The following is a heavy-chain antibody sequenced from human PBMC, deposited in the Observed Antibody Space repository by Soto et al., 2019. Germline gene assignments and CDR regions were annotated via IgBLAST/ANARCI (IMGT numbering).Heavy chain of an antibody. CDR2: IKSKTDGGTT. CDR3: TTDGAGYSYGPDY. D-gene: IGHD5-18*01. CDR1: GFTFSNAW. Sequence: EVQLVESGGGLVKPGGSLRLSCAASGFTFSNAWMNWVRQAPGKGLEWVGRIKSKTDGGTTDYAAPVKGRFTISRDDSKNTLYLQKNSLKTEDTAVYYCTTDGAGYSYGPDYWGQGTLVTVSS. J-gene: IGHJ4*02. V-gene: IGHV3-15*07.